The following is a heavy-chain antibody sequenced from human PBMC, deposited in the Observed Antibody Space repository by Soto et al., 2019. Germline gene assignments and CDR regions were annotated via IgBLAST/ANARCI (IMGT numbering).Heavy chain of an antibody. D-gene: IGHD3-3*01. J-gene: IGHJ5*02. CDR2: IKSKSDGATT. V-gene: IGHV3-15*01. CDR1: GFTFSNAL. CDR3: TTGLTIFGVVIEP. Sequence: VGSLRLSCAASGFTFSNALMTWVRHSPGKGLEWVGRIKSKSDGATTDYAAPVRGRFIISRDDSKNTLYLQMNSLKTEDTAVYYCTTGLTIFGVVIEPWGQGTPVTVSS.